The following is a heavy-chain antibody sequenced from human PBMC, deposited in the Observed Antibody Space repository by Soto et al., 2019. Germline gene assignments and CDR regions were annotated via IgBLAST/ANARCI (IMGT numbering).Heavy chain of an antibody. Sequence: ASVKVSCKASGYTFTSYGISWVRQAPGQGLEWMGWISAYNGNTNYAQKLQGRVTMTTDTSTSTAYMELRSLRSDDTAVYYCARSGSGGYDSGYYYYGMDVWGQGTTVTVYS. V-gene: IGHV1-18*01. CDR3: ARSGSGGYDSGYYYYGMDV. D-gene: IGHD5-12*01. CDR1: GYTFTSYG. CDR2: ISAYNGNT. J-gene: IGHJ6*02.